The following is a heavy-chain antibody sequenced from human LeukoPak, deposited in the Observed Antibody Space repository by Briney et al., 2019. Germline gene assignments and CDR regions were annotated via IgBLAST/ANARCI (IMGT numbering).Heavy chain of an antibody. Sequence: GGSLRLSCAASGFTFSTYTMNWVRQAPGKGLEWVSFISSSSSYIYYADSVKGRFTISRDNAKNSLYLRMNSLRAEDTAVYYCARDSHYDYGDYIFDYWGQGTLVTVSS. CDR1: GFTFSTYT. CDR3: ARDSHYDYGDYIFDY. V-gene: IGHV3-21*01. D-gene: IGHD4-17*01. J-gene: IGHJ4*02. CDR2: ISSSSSYI.